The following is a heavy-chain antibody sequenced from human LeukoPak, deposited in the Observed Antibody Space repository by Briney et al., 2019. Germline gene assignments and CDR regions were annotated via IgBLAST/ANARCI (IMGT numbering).Heavy chain of an antibody. CDR1: GYTFTDYY. CDR3: ARGPQYGSDWNFRRVIDY. Sequence: ASVKVSCKASGYTFTDYYTHWVRQAPGQGLEWMGWINPHSGGTSYAQKFQGRVTMTRDTSISTAYMELTRLTSGDTGVYYCARGPQYGSDWNFRRVIDYWGQGTLVTVSS. J-gene: IGHJ4*02. V-gene: IGHV1-2*02. D-gene: IGHD6-19*01. CDR2: INPHSGGT.